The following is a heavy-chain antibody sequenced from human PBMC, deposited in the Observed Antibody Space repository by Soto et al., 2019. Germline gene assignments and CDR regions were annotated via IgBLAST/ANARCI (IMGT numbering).Heavy chain of an antibody. CDR1: GFTFSSYD. V-gene: IGHV3-64*01. CDR3: VRRVSGNYDY. J-gene: IGHJ4*02. D-gene: IGHD1-7*01. CDR2: ISSNGGTT. Sequence: EVQLAESGGGMVQPGGSLRLSCVASGFTFSSYDMHWVRQAPGKGLEYVSSISSNGGTTYYGNSVNGRFTISRDNSKNTLYLQMGSLIAEDMAVYYCVRRVSGNYDYWGQGTLVTVSS.